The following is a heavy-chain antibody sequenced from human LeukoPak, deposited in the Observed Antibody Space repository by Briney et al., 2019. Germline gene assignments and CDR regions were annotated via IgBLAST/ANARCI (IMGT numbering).Heavy chain of an antibody. V-gene: IGHV3-33*01. D-gene: IGHD3-10*01. CDR3: ARDPRFGHSTLIGRDAFDI. CDR1: GFTFSSYG. J-gene: IGHJ3*02. Sequence: GGSLSLSCAASGFTFSSYGMHWVRQAPGKGLEWVAVIWYDGSNKYYADSVKGRFTISRDNSKNTLYLQMNSLRAEDTAVYYCARDPRFGHSTLIGRDAFDIWGQGTMVTVSS. CDR2: IWYDGSNK.